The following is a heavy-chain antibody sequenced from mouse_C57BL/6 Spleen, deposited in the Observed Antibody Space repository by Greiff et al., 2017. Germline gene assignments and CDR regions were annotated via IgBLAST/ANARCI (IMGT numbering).Heavy chain of an antibody. CDR2: INPGSGGT. D-gene: IGHD1-1*01. Sequence: QVQLKQSGAELVRPGTSVKVSCKASGYAFTNYLIEWVKQRPGQGLEWIGVINPGSGGTNYNEKFKGKATLTADKSSSTAYMQLSSLTSEDSAVYLCARNSYGAMDYWGQGTSVTVSS. CDR3: ARNSYGAMDY. J-gene: IGHJ4*01. V-gene: IGHV1-54*01. CDR1: GYAFTNYL.